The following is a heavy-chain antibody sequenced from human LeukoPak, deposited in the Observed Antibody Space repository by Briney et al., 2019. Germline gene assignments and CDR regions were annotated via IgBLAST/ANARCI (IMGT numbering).Heavy chain of an antibody. V-gene: IGHV3-23*01. CDR1: GFTFSSYA. J-gene: IGHJ4*02. CDR3: AKRGPGYDKSTYPPHYFDY. D-gene: IGHD3-22*01. CDR2: ISVSGGRT. Sequence: QPGGSLRLSCAASGFTFSSYAMSWVRQAPGKGLEWVSVISVSGGRTDYADSVKGRFTISRDNSKNTLYLQMNSLRAEDTAVYYCAKRGPGYDKSTYPPHYFDYWGQGTLVTVSS.